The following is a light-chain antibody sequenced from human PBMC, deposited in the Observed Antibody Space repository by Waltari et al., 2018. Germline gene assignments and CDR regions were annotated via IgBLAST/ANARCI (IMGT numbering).Light chain of an antibody. CDR3: QVSDSTTDLVI. V-gene: IGLV3-21*04. J-gene: IGLJ2*01. CDR2: YDN. Sequence: SYVLTQPPSVSVAPGETSRITCGGDNIGGYSVHWYQQKPGQAPVLVLYYDNDRPSGIPVRFSGANLGNTATLTISSVEAWDEAYYYCQVSDSTTDLVIFGGGTKLTVL. CDR1: NIGGYS.